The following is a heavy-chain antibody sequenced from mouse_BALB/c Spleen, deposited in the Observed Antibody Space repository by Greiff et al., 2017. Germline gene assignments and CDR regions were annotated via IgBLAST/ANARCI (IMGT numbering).Heavy chain of an antibody. J-gene: IGHJ2*01. CDR3: ARNWDY. D-gene: IGHD4-1*01. V-gene: IGHV1S81*02. CDR2: INPSNGRT. CDR1: GYTFTSYW. Sequence: QVQLKQPGAELVKPGASVKLSCKASGYTFTSYWMHWVKQRPGQGLEWIGEINPSNGRTNYNEKFKSKATLTVDKSSSTAYMQLSSLTSEDSAVYYCARNWDYWGQGTTLTGSS.